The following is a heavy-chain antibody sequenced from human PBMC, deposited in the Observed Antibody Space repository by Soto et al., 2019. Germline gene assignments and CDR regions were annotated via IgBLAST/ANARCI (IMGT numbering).Heavy chain of an antibody. Sequence: GASVKVSCKASGYTFTSYAMHWVRQAPGQRLEWMGWINAGNGNTKYSQKFQGRVTITRDTSASTAYMELSSLRSEDTAVYYCAGEWDYRGWFDPRGQGTLVTVSS. CDR1: GYTFTSYA. D-gene: IGHD4-17*01. CDR2: INAGNGNT. CDR3: AGEWDYRGWFDP. J-gene: IGHJ5*02. V-gene: IGHV1-3*01.